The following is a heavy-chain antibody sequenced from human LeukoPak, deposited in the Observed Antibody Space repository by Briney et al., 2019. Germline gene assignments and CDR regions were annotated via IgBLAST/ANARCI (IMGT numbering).Heavy chain of an antibody. CDR1: GFTFSNYA. CDR3: AKDRGLAAFLDY. D-gene: IGHD6-6*01. CDR2: ISGSGGST. V-gene: IGHV3-23*01. J-gene: IGHJ4*02. Sequence: GGSLRLSCAASGFTFSNYAMNWVRQAPGKGLEWVSAISGSGGSTYYADSVKGRFTISRDNSKNTLYLQMNSLRAEDTAVYYCAKDRGLAAFLDYWGQGTLVTVSS.